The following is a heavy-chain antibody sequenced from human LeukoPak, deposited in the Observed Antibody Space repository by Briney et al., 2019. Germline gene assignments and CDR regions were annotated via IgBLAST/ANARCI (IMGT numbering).Heavy chain of an antibody. CDR1: GISFRSYG. J-gene: IGHJ6*02. Sequence: GGSLRLSCAASGISFRSYGMHWVRQAPGKGLEWVTFIWYDASNKYYAESVKGRFTISRDNSRNTVFLQMNSLRAEDTAIYYCARPSHPKTNGWYYFFGMDVWGQGTTVTVSS. CDR3: ARPSHPKTNGWYYFFGMDV. CDR2: IWYDASNK. D-gene: IGHD6-19*01. V-gene: IGHV3-33*01.